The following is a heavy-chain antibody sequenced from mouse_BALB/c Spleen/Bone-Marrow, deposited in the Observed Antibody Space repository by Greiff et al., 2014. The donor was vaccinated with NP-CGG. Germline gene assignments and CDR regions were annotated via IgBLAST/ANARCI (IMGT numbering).Heavy chain of an antibody. V-gene: IGHV5-4*02. CDR1: GFIFSDYY. CDR2: ISDGGGYT. Sequence: EVQRVESGGGLVKPGGSLKLSCAASGFIFSDYYMYWVRQTPEKRLEWVATISDGGGYTYYPDSVWGRFTISRDNAKNNLYLQMSSLKSEDTAMYYCARSGERYGAMDYWGQGTSVNVFS. D-gene: IGHD2-14*01. J-gene: IGHJ4*01. CDR3: ARSGERYGAMDY.